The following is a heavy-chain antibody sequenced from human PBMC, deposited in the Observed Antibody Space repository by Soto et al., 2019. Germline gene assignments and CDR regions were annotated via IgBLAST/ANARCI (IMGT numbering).Heavy chain of an antibody. Sequence: QVQLVESGGGVVQPGRSLRLSCAASGFTFSSYAMHWVRQAPGKGLEWVAVISYDGSNKYYADSVKGRFTISRDNSKNTLYQQMSSLRAEDTAVYYCARDLMRLGELGWFDPWGQGTLVTVSS. J-gene: IGHJ5*02. V-gene: IGHV3-30-3*01. D-gene: IGHD3-16*01. CDR1: GFTFSSYA. CDR3: ARDLMRLGELGWFDP. CDR2: ISYDGSNK.